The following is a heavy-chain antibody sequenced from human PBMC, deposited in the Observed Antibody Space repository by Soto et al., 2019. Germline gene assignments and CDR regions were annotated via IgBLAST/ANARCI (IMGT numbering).Heavy chain of an antibody. J-gene: IGHJ4*02. CDR2: IHPSGDTQ. CDR3: ARALWGSWTVDY. V-gene: IGHV1-46*02. Sequence: QVQLVQSGAEVKEPGASVKVSCKASGYTFQNYHMHWVRQAPGQGLEWMGIIHPSGDTQTYAQRFQVRLAMTSDTSTSTAYMELSSLTSEDTAVYFCARALWGSWTVDYWGQGILVTVSS. CDR1: GYTFQNYH. D-gene: IGHD3-16*01.